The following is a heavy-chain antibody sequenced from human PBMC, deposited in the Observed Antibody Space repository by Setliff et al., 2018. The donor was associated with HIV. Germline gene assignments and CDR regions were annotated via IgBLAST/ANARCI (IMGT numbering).Heavy chain of an antibody. Sequence: PGGSLRLSCAASGFTFSDYYMSWIRQAPGKGLEWVSYISSSGSTIYYADSVKGRLTISRDNAKNSLYLQMNSLRAEDTAVYYCARPLLQQLVLGINWFDPWGQGTLVTVSS. CDR1: GFTFSDYY. CDR2: ISSSGSTI. V-gene: IGHV3-11*04. J-gene: IGHJ5*02. CDR3: ARPLLQQLVLGINWFDP. D-gene: IGHD6-13*01.